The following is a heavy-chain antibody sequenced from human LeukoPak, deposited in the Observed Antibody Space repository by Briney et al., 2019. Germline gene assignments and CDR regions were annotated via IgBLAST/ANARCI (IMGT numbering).Heavy chain of an antibody. CDR2: IYHSGST. CDR1: GGSFSGYY. J-gene: IGHJ4*02. V-gene: IGHV4-34*01. CDR3: ARDPVAVAGTRLDY. D-gene: IGHD6-19*01. Sequence: SETLSLTCAVYGGSFSGYYWSWIRQPPGKGLEWIGEIYHSGSTNYNPSLKSRVTISVDKSKNQFSLKLSSVTAADTAVYYCARDPVAVAGTRLDYWGQGTLVTVSS.